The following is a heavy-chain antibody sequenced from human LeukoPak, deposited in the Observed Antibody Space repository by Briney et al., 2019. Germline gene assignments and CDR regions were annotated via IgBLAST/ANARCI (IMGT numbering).Heavy chain of an antibody. CDR1: GFTFSSYW. V-gene: IGHV3-7*04. J-gene: IGHJ4*02. CDR3: ARGTIAAAGYYYFDY. D-gene: IGHD6-13*01. Sequence: GGSLRLSCAASGFTFSSYWMSWVRQAPGKGLEWVANIKQDGSEKYYVDSVKGRFTISRDNAKNSLYLQMNSLRAEDTAVYYCARGTIAAAGYYYFDYWGQGTQVTVPS. CDR2: IKQDGSEK.